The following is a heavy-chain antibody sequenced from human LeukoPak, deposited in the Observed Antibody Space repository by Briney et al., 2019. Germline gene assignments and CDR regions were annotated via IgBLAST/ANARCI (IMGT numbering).Heavy chain of an antibody. CDR2: INHSGST. CDR1: GGSFSGYY. Sequence: SETLSLTCAVYGGSFSGYYWSWIRQPPGKGLEWIGEINHSGSTNYNPSLKSRVTISVDTPKNQFSLKLSSVTAADTAVYYCARARSAALGYYDFWSGYYPNFDCWGQGTLVTVSS. CDR3: ARARSAALGYYDFWSGYYPNFDC. V-gene: IGHV4-34*01. J-gene: IGHJ4*02. D-gene: IGHD3-3*01.